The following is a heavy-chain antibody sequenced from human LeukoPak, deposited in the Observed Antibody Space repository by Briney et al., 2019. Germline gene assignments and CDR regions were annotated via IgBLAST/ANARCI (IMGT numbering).Heavy chain of an antibody. Sequence: ESGPTLVNPTQTLTLTCTFSGFSLSTSGVGVGWIRQPPGKALEWLALIYWNDDKRYSPSLKSRLTITKDTSKNQVVLTMTNMDPVDTATYYCAHRIAYYYDSSGFNWFDPWGQGTLVTVSS. V-gene: IGHV2-5*01. D-gene: IGHD3-22*01. CDR3: AHRIAYYYDSSGFNWFDP. CDR1: GFSLSTSGVG. CDR2: IYWNDDK. J-gene: IGHJ5*02.